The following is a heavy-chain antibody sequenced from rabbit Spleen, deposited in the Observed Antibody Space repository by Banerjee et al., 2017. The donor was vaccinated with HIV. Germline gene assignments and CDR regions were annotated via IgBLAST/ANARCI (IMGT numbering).Heavy chain of an antibody. CDR1: GIDFSNYFR. CDR2: IYGGGSGST. V-gene: IGHV1S45*01. D-gene: IGHD1-1*01. CDR3: AREAGGSTSGYYIDL. Sequence: QEQLEESGGGLVKPGGTLTLTCKASGIDFSNYFRLYWVRQAPGKGLELIAWIYGGGSGSTYYASWAKGRFTISKTSSTTVTLQMTSLTAADTATYFCAREAGGSTSGYYIDLWGPGTLVTVS. J-gene: IGHJ6*01.